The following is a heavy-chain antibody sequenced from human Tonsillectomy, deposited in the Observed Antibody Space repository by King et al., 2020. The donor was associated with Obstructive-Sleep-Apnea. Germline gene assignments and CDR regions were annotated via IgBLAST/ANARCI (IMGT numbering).Heavy chain of an antibody. D-gene: IGHD4-17*01. CDR1: GYTFTGYY. V-gene: IGHV1-2*06. CDR3: ATVAVATATFFFDY. J-gene: IGHJ4*02. Sequence: VQLVESGAEVKKPGASVKVSCKASGYTFTGYYMHWVRQAPGHGLEWMGRINPNSGGTNYAQNFQGRVTMTRDTSISTAYMELSRLRFDDTAVYYCATVAVATATFFFDYWGQGTLVTVSS. CDR2: INPNSGGT.